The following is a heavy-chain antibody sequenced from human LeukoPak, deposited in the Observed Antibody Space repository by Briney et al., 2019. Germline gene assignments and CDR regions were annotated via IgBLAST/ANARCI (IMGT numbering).Heavy chain of an antibody. V-gene: IGHV3-30*03. D-gene: IGHD3-16*01. J-gene: IGHJ4*02. CDR3: ATGRGDY. CDR1: GFTFSNYG. CDR2: ISYDGSNK. Sequence: PGGSLRLSCAASGFTFSNYGIHWVRQAPGKGLEWVAVISYDGSNKYYADSVKGRCTISRDKSKNTVYLQMNSLRAEDTAVYYCATGRGDYWGQGTLVTVSS.